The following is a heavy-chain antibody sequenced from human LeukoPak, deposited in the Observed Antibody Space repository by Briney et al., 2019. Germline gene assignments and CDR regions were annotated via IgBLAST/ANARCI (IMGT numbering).Heavy chain of an antibody. Sequence: PSETLSLTCTVSGGSISSSSYYWGWIRQPPGKGLEWIGSIYYSGSTYYNPSLKSRVTIFVDTSKNQFSLKLSSVTAADTAVYYCARPSEQWLVVGAFDIWGQGTMVTVSS. J-gene: IGHJ3*02. CDR3: ARPSEQWLVVGAFDI. CDR1: GGSISSSSYY. CDR2: IYYSGST. V-gene: IGHV4-39*01. D-gene: IGHD6-19*01.